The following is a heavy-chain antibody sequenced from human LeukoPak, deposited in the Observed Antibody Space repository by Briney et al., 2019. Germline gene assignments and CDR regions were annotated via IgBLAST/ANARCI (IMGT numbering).Heavy chain of an antibody. CDR2: ISSSGSTI. V-gene: IGHV3-48*03. CDR3: ARDYYDSSGYYPFDC. J-gene: IGHJ4*02. CDR1: GFTFSSYE. Sequence: GGSLRLSCAASGFTFSSYEMNWVRQAPGKGLEWVSYISSSGSTIYYADSVKGRFTISRDNAKNSLYLQMNSLRAEDTAVYYCARDYYDSSGYYPFDCWGQGTLVTVSS. D-gene: IGHD3-22*01.